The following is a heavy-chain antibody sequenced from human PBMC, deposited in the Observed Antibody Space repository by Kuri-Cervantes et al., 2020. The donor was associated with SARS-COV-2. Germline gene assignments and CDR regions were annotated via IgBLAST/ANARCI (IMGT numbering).Heavy chain of an antibody. CDR1: GGSFSGYY. Sequence: SETLSLTCAVYGGSFSGYYWSWIRQPPGKGLEWIGEINHSGSTNYNPSLKSRVTMSVDTSKNQFSLKLSSVTAADTAVYYCARADSSGYYYTRGFDYWGQGTLVTVSS. V-gene: IGHV4-34*01. D-gene: IGHD3-22*01. J-gene: IGHJ4*02. CDR2: INHSGST. CDR3: ARADSSGYYYTRGFDY.